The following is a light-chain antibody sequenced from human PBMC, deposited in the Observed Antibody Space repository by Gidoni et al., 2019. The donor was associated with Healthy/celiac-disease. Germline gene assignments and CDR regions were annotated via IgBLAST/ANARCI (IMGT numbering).Light chain of an antibody. J-gene: IGKJ3*01. V-gene: IGKV3-20*01. Sequence: EIVLTQSPGTLSLSPGERDTLSCRASQSVSSSYLAWYQQKPGQAPRLLIYGVSSRATGIPDRFSGSGSGTDFTLTISRLEPDDFAVYYCQQYGSSPFTFGPXTKVDIK. CDR1: QSVSSSY. CDR2: GVS. CDR3: QQYGSSPFT.